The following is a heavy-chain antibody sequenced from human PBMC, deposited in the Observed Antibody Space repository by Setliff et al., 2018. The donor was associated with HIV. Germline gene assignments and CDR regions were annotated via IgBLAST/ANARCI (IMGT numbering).Heavy chain of an antibody. CDR2: ISAYNGNT. D-gene: IGHD3-22*01. CDR1: GYTFTSYG. J-gene: IGHJ5*02. V-gene: IGHV1-18*01. Sequence: ASVKVSCKASGYTFTSYGITWVRQAPGQGLEWMGWISAYNGNTNYAQKLQGRVTLTTDTSTSTAYMELRSLTSDDTAVFYCARDGEYYYDSSGPVFDPWGQGTLVTVPQ. CDR3: ARDGEYYYDSSGPVFDP.